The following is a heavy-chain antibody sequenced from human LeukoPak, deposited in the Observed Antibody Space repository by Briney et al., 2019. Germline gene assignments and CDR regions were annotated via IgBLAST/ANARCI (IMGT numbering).Heavy chain of an antibody. D-gene: IGHD2-15*01. Sequence: GGSLRLSCAASGFTFSSYAMHWVRQAPGKGLEWVAVISYDGSNKYYADSVKGRFTISRDNSKNTLYLQMNSLRAEDTAVYYCASSYCSGSSCYSGANYYYYMDVWGKGTTVTVSS. CDR3: ASSYCSGSSCYSGANYYYYMDV. CDR2: ISYDGSNK. V-gene: IGHV3-30*04. CDR1: GFTFSSYA. J-gene: IGHJ6*03.